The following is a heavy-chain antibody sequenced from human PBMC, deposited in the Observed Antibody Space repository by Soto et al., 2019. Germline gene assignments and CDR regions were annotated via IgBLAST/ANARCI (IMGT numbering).Heavy chain of an antibody. CDR2: IIPILGIA. CDR1: GGTFSSYT. J-gene: IGHJ2*01. V-gene: IGHV1-69*02. D-gene: IGHD4-17*01. Sequence: QVQLVQSGAEVKKPGSSVKVSCKASGGTFSSYTISWVRQAPGQGLEWMGRIIPILGIANYAQQFQGRVTITADKSTSTADMGLSSLRSEDTAVYYCATQAPPTVTIEWYFDLWGRGTLVTVSS. CDR3: ATQAPPTVTIEWYFDL.